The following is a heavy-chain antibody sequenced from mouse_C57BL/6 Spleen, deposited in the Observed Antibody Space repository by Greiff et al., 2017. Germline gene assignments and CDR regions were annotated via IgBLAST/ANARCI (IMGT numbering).Heavy chain of an antibody. D-gene: IGHD2-3*01. CDR2: ISDGGSYT. V-gene: IGHV5-4*01. J-gene: IGHJ4*01. CDR1: GFTFSSYA. Sequence: EVKLMESGGGLVKPGGSLKLSCAASGFTFSSYAMSWVRQTPEKRLEWVATISDGGSYTYYPDNVKGRFTISRDNAKNNLYLQMSHLKSEDTAMYYCARDKGLLPLGYAMDYWGQGTSVTVSS. CDR3: ARDKGLLPLGYAMDY.